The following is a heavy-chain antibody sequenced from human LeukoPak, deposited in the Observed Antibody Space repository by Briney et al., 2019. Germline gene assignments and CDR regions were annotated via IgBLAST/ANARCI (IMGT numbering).Heavy chain of an antibody. V-gene: IGHV4-34*01. CDR1: GGSFSGYY. CDR2: INHIGST. CDR3: ASLEVGHYYVSSGYVECRFDY. J-gene: IGHJ4*02. D-gene: IGHD3-22*01. Sequence: SETLSLTCAVYGGSFSGYYWSWIRQPPGKGLEWIGEINHIGSTNYNPSLKSRVTISVDTSKNEFSLKLISVTAADTAVYYGASLEVGHYYVSSGYVECRFDYWGQGTLVTVSS.